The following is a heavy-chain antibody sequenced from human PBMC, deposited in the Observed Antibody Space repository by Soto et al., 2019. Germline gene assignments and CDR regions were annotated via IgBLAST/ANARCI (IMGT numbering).Heavy chain of an antibody. D-gene: IGHD5-12*01. CDR2: IYPVDTT. J-gene: IGHJ4*02. V-gene: IGHV3-53*01. CDR3: HGYGY. Sequence: EVQLVESGGGLIQPGGSLRLSCVVSGFTVSSSNYMSWVRQAPGKGLEWVSVIYPVDTTFYADSVKGRFTISRDNSKNTLYLQMSSLRAEDTAVYYCHGYGYWGQGTLVTVSS. CDR1: GFTVSSSNY.